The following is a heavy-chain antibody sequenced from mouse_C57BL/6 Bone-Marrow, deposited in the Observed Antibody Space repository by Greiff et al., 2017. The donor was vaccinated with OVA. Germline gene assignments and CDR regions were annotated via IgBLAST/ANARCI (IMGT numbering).Heavy chain of an antibody. CDR3: ARATVIATTFDY. CDR2: IYPGAGDT. D-gene: IGHD1-1*01. Sequence: VQLQQSGAELVKPGASVKISCKASGYAFSSYWMNWVKQRPGKGLEWIGQIYPGAGDTNYNGKFKGKATLTADKSSSTAYMQLSSLTSEDAAVDFCARATVIATTFDYWGQGTPLTVSS. V-gene: IGHV1-80*01. CDR1: GYAFSSYW. J-gene: IGHJ2*01.